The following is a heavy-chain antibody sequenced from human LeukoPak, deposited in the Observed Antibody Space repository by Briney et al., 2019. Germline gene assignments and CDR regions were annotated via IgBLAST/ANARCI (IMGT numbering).Heavy chain of an antibody. J-gene: IGHJ3*02. CDR1: GFTFSSYW. CDR3: AREPDYYDSSGYDAFDI. D-gene: IGHD3-22*01. CDR2: IKRDGSEE. Sequence: GGSLRLSCAASGFTFSSYWMSWVRQAPGKGLEWVANIKRDGSEEYYVDSVKGRFTISRDNAKNSLYLQMNSLRAEDTAVYYCAREPDYYDSSGYDAFDIWGQGTMVTVSS. V-gene: IGHV3-7*03.